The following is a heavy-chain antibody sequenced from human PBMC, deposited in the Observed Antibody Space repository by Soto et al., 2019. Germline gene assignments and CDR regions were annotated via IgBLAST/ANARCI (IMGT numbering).Heavy chain of an antibody. J-gene: IGHJ6*03. CDR1: EIIFSGYG. CDR2: IRFDGSNI. CDR3: TTDVNCSGGSCYSGFYYYYYMDV. D-gene: IGHD2-15*01. V-gene: IGHV3-30*02. Sequence: GGSLRLSCAVSEIIFSGYGMHWVRQAPGKGLEWVAVIRFDGSNIHYADSVKGRFTISRDNSKNTLYLQMNSLRTEDTAVYYCTTDVNCSGGSCYSGFYYYYYMDVWGKGTTVTVSS.